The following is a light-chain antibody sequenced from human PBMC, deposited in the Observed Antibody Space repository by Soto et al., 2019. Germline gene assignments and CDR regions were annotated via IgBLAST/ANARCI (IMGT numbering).Light chain of an antibody. J-gene: IGKJ1*01. CDR2: GAS. CDR3: QQYSSLWT. V-gene: IGKV3-20*01. CDR1: QSVTSDY. Sequence: EIVLTQSPGTVSLSPGERATLFCRASQSVTSDYLAWYQQKPGQAPRLLIHGASSRATGIPDRFSGSGSGTDFTLTISRLEPEDFAVYYCQQYSSLWTFGQGTKWIS.